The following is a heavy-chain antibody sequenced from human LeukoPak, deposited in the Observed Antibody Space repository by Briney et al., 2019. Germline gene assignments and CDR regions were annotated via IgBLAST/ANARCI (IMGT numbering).Heavy chain of an antibody. CDR2: ISYDGSNK. V-gene: IGHV3-30*18. J-gene: IGHJ4*02. D-gene: IGHD3-9*01. Sequence: GGSLRLSCAASGFTFSSYGMHWVRQAPGKGLEWVAVISYDGSNKYYADSVKGRLTISRDNSKNTLYLQMNSLRAEDTAVYYCAKDSGYFDWLLTNADYWGQGTLVTVSS. CDR3: AKDSGYFDWLLTNADY. CDR1: GFTFSSYG.